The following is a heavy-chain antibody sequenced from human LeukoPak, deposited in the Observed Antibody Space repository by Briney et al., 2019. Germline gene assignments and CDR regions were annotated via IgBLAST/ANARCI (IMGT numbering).Heavy chain of an antibody. V-gene: IGHV4-39*01. CDR1: GGSISSSSYY. D-gene: IGHD4-11*01. Sequence: SETLSLTCTVSGGSISSSSYYWGWIRQPPGKGLEWIGSIYYSGSTYYNPSLKSRVTISVDTSKNQFSLKLSSVTAADTAVYYCARAYSNYVGWFDPWGQGTLVTVSS. CDR2: IYYSGST. CDR3: ARAYSNYVGWFDP. J-gene: IGHJ5*02.